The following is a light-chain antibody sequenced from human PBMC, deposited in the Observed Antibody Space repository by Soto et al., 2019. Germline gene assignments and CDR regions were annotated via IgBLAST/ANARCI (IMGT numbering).Light chain of an antibody. V-gene: IGKV3-15*01. J-gene: IGKJ1*01. Sequence: EIVMTQSPATLSASPGERATLSCRASQSVSSNLAWYQQKPGQAPRLLIYGASTRATGIPARFSGSGSGTEFTLTISSLQSEDFAVYSCQQYNNWPQTFGQGTKV. CDR2: GAS. CDR3: QQYNNWPQT. CDR1: QSVSSN.